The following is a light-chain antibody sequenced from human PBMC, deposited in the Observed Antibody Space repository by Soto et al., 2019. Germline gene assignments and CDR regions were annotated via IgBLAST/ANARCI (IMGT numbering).Light chain of an antibody. V-gene: IGKV1-5*03. CDR1: QSISAW. CDR2: KAS. CDR3: QHYNSYSIT. J-gene: IGKJ5*01. Sequence: DIQMTQSTSTLSASVGDSVIINCRASQSISAWLAWYQQKPGKAPRLLIYKASTLEIGVPSRFSGSGSGTEFTLTISSLQPDDFATYYCQHYNSYSITFGQGTLLEIK.